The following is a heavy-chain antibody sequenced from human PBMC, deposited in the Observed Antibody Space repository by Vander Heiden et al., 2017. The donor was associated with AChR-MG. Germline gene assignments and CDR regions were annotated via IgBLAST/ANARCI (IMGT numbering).Heavy chain of an antibody. Sequence: EVQLLESGGGLVQPGGSLRLSCAVSGFTFSSYAMRWVRQATEKGLEGVSGISGSGGTTYHADSVKGRLTISRDKSKNTLYLQMNSLRAEDTAVYYCARGRVVGYGSGISDYWGEGTLVALSS. CDR3: ARGRVVGYGSGISDY. D-gene: IGHD3-10*01. CDR1: GFTFSSYA. V-gene: IGHV3-23*01. CDR2: ISGSGGTT. J-gene: IGHJ4*02.